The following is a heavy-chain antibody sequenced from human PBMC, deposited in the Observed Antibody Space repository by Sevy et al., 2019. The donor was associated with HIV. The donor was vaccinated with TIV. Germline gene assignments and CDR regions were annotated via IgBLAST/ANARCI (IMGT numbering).Heavy chain of an antibody. CDR1: ELTFDNYW. J-gene: IGHJ4*02. CDR3: ATSTMMAASSLFDY. CDR2: INADGSDT. Sequence: GGSLRLSCTASELTFDNYWMSWVRQAPGQGPEWVAAINADGSDTYYADSVKGRFTISRDNAKESLFLQMNNLGADDTAMYYCATSTMMAASSLFDYWGRGTLVTVSS. D-gene: IGHD3-22*01. V-gene: IGHV3-7*03.